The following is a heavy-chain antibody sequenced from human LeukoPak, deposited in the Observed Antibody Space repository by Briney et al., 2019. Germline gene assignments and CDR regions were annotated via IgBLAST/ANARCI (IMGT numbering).Heavy chain of an antibody. J-gene: IGHJ6*02. CDR2: INPSGGST. Sequence: ASVKVSCKASGYTFTSYYMHWVRQAPGQGLEWMGIINPSGGSTSYAQKFQGRVTMTRDTSTSTVNMELSSLRSEDTAVYYCARDEIGAMAPYVWGQGTTVTVSS. V-gene: IGHV1-46*01. CDR1: GYTFTSYY. CDR3: ARDEIGAMAPYV. D-gene: IGHD5-18*01.